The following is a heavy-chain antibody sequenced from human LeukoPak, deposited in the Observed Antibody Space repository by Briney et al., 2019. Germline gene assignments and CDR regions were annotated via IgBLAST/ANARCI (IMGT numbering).Heavy chain of an antibody. V-gene: IGHV3-30*03. J-gene: IGHJ6*02. CDR3: AIANYYYYYGMDV. CDR2: ISYDGSNK. Sequence: GGSLRLSCAASGFTFSTYAMGWVRQAPGKGLEWVAVISYDGSNKYYADSVKGRFTISRDNSKNTLYLQMNSLRAEDTAVYYCAIANYYYYYGMDVWGQGTTVTVSS. CDR1: GFTFSTYA.